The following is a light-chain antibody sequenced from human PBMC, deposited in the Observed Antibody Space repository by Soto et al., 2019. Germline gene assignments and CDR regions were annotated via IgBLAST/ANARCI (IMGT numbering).Light chain of an antibody. Sequence: QPVLTQPASVSGSPGQSITISCTGTSSDVGGSKYVSWYQQHAGKAPKLMIYEVSNRPSGVSNRFSGSKSGNTASLTISGLQAEDEADYYCSSYTRSSTLDVVFGGGTKVTVL. J-gene: IGLJ2*01. CDR3: SSYTRSSTLDVV. CDR2: EVS. V-gene: IGLV2-14*01. CDR1: SSDVGGSKY.